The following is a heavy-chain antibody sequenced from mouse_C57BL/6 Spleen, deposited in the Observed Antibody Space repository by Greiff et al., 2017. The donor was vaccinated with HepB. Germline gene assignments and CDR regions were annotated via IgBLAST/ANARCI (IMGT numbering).Heavy chain of an antibody. J-gene: IGHJ2*01. CDR3: AYGSSPYYFDY. CDR1: GYTFTDYY. CDR2: INPNNGGT. V-gene: IGHV1-26*01. Sequence: VQLQQSGPELVKPGASVKISCKASGYTFTDYYMNWVKQSHGKSLEWIGHINPNNGGTSYNQKFKGKATLTVDKSSSTAYMELRSLTSEDSAVYYCAYGSSPYYFDYWGQGTTLTVSS. D-gene: IGHD1-1*01.